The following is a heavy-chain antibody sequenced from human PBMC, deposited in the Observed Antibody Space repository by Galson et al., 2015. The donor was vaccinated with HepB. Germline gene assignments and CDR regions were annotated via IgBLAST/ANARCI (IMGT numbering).Heavy chain of an antibody. CDR2: ISSSSSTI. Sequence: SLRLSCAASGFTFSSYSMNWVRQAPGKGLEWVSYISSSSSTIYYADSVKGRFTISRDNAKNSLYLQMNSLRDEDTAVYYCTSPNSGYDYGFDYWGQGTLVTVSS. V-gene: IGHV3-48*02. CDR1: GFTFSSYS. CDR3: TSPNSGYDYGFDY. J-gene: IGHJ4*02. D-gene: IGHD5-12*01.